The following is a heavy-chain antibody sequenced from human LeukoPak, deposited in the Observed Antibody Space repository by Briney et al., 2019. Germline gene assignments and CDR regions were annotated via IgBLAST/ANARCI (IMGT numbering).Heavy chain of an antibody. CDR2: ISSSSSYI. CDR1: GFSFSNYS. J-gene: IGHJ4*02. CDR3: ARDPIPPYSSGSVSFDY. V-gene: IGHV3-21*01. D-gene: IGHD6-19*01. Sequence: PGGSLRLSCAASGFSFSNYSMNWVRQAPGKGLEWVSYISSSSSYIYYADSVKGRFTISRDNAKNSLYLQMNSLRAEDTAVYYCARDPIPPYSSGSVSFDYWGQGTLVTVSS.